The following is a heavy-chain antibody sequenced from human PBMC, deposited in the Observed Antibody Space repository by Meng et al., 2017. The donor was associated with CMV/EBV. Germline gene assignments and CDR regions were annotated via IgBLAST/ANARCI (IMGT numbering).Heavy chain of an antibody. CDR3: ASYPGYSGDRAFDI. CDR1: GGTFSSYT. V-gene: IGHV1-69*02. J-gene: IGHJ3*02. Sequence: SVKVSCKASGGTFSSYTISWVRQAPGQGLEWMGRIIPILGIANYAQKFQGRVTITADKSASTAYMELSSLRSEDTAVYYCASYPGYSGDRAFDIWGQGTMVTVSS. CDR2: IIPILGIA. D-gene: IGHD6-25*01.